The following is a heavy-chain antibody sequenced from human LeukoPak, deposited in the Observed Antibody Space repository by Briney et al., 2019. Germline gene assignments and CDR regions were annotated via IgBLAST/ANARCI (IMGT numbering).Heavy chain of an antibody. D-gene: IGHD2-2*01. J-gene: IGHJ4*02. Sequence: GGSLRLSCAASGFTFSSYAMSWVRQAPGKGLEWVSAISGSGGSTYYADSVKGRFTISRDNSKNTLYLQMNSLRAEDTAVYYCANAPPYCSSTSCYYFDYWGQGTLVTVSS. CDR1: GFTFSSYA. CDR2: ISGSGGST. V-gene: IGHV3-23*01. CDR3: ANAPPYCSSTSCYYFDY.